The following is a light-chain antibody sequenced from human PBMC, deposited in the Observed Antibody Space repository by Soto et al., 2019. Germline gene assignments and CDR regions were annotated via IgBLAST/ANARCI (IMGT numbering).Light chain of an antibody. V-gene: IGLV2-14*03. CDR3: SSYSSSTTHVV. CDR2: DVT. CDR1: SSDVGDFNY. J-gene: IGLJ2*01. Sequence: QFALTQPASVSGSPGRSVTISCTGTSSDVGDFNYVSWYQHLPGRAPKLLIYDVTNRPSGISYLFYASNSGRTAYLTISGLQAEDEADYYCSSYSSSTTHVVFGGGTKVTLL.